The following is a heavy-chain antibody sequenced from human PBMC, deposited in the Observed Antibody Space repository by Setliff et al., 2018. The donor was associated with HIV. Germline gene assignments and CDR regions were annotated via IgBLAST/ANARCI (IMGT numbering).Heavy chain of an antibody. CDR2: IIPIFDTT. CDR1: GGTFRTFT. J-gene: IGHJ6*03. CDR3: ARGGQYSGSYLPRDYYMDV. Sequence: SVKVSCKASGGTFRTFTISWVRQAPGQGLEWMGGIIPIFDTTKYAQKFQDRVTISADESTSTAYMELSSLRSEDTAVYYCARGGQYSGSYLPRDYYMDVWGKGTTVTVSS. V-gene: IGHV1-69*13. D-gene: IGHD1-26*01.